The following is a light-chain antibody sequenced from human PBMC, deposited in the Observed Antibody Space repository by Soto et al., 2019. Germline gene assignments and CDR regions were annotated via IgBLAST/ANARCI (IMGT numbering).Light chain of an antibody. V-gene: IGKV1-5*01. CDR1: ESISTW. CDR2: GAS. CDR3: QQYNSFSYT. J-gene: IGKJ2*01. Sequence: DIQMTQSPSTLSASVGDRVTITCRASESISTWLAWYQQKPGKSPKLLTYGASNLERGVPSRFSGSGSGTEFTLTISSLQPDDFSTYYCQQYNSFSYTFGPGTKVDIK.